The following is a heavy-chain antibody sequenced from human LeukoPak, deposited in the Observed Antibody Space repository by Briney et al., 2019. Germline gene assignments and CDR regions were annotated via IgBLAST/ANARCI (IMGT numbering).Heavy chain of an antibody. J-gene: IGHJ4*02. CDR1: GFSFSNYQ. D-gene: IGHD3-16*01. Sequence: GGSLRLSCAASGFSFSNYQMNWVRQAPGKGLEWVANIKQDGSEKFYVDSVKGRFTISRDNAKNSLYLQMNSLRAEDTAVYYWATLGGFGPFDYWGQGTLVTVSS. V-gene: IGHV3-7*01. CDR3: ATLGGFGPFDY. CDR2: IKQDGSEK.